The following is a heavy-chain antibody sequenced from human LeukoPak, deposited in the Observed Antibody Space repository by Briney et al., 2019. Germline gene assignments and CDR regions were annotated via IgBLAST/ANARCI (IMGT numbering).Heavy chain of an antibody. D-gene: IGHD6-19*01. CDR3: AGAYSSGLDY. CDR1: GYTFTSYA. J-gene: IGHJ4*02. Sequence: ASVKVSCKASGYTFTSYAVRWVRQAPGQRLEWMGWINAGNGNTKYSQKFQGGVTITRDTSANTAYMELSSLRSEDTAVYFCAGAYSSGLDYWGQGTLVTVSS. V-gene: IGHV1-3*01. CDR2: INAGNGNT.